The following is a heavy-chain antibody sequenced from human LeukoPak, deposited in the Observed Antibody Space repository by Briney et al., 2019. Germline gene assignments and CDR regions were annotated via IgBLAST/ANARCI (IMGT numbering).Heavy chain of an antibody. V-gene: IGHV4-34*01. CDR2: INHSGST. D-gene: IGHD3-3*01. J-gene: IGHJ4*02. Sequence: SETPSLTCAVYGGSFSGYYWSWIRQPPGKGLEWIGVINHSGSTNYNPSLKSRVTKSVDTSKNQFSLKLSSVTAADTAVYYCARGHYKYYDFWSGLYYFDYWGQGTPVTVSS. CDR1: GGSFSGYY. CDR3: ARGHYKYYDFWSGLYYFDY.